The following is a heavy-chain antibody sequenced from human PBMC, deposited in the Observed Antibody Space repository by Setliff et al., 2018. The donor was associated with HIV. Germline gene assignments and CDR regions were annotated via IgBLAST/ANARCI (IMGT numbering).Heavy chain of an antibody. J-gene: IGHJ4*02. CDR2: IYHSGST. CDR3: ASSLFGGAKTYFDY. CDR1: GYSISSGYY. D-gene: IGHD3-16*01. V-gene: IGHV4-38-2*02. Sequence: PSETLSLTCTVSGYSISSGYYWGWIRQPPGKGLEWIGSIYHSGSTYYNPSLKSRVTISVGTSKNQFSLKLSSVTAADTAVYYCASSLFGGAKTYFDYWGQGTLVTVSS.